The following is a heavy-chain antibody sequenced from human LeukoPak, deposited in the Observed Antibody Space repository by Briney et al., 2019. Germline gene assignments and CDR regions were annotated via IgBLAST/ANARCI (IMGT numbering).Heavy chain of an antibody. CDR1: GFKFGDYY. CDR3: ARGHIPVGYMDV. D-gene: IGHD2-15*01. V-gene: IGHV3-11*04. Sequence: GGSLRLSCVASGFKFGDYYMSWLRQAPGKGLEWLSYISSTGSLIYYADSVRGRFTISRDNAKNSLYLQMNSLRAEDTAVYYCARGHIPVGYMDVWGKGTTVTVSS. J-gene: IGHJ6*03. CDR2: ISSTGSLI.